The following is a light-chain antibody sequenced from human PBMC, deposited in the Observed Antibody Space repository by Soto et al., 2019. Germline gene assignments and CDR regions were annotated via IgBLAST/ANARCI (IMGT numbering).Light chain of an antibody. Sequence: DIQMTQSSSSLSASVGDRVTITCRASQSISSYLNWYQQKPGKAPKLLIYDASSLESGVPSRFSGSGSGTEFTLTISSLQPDDFATYYCQQYNSYSLTFGQGTKVDIK. CDR1: QSISSY. CDR2: DAS. CDR3: QQYNSYSLT. J-gene: IGKJ1*01. V-gene: IGKV1-5*01.